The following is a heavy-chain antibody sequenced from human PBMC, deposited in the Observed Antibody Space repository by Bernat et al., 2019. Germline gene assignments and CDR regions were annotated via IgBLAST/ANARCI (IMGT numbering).Heavy chain of an antibody. V-gene: IGHV3-30-3*01. CDR1: GFTFSSYA. CDR3: ARDPLLKREPYY. Sequence: QVQLVESGGGVVQPGRSLRLSCAASGFTFSSYAMHWFRQAPGKGLEWVAVISYDGSNKYYADSVKGRFTISRDNSKNTLYLQMNSLRAEDTAVYYCARDPLLKREPYYWGQGTLVTVSS. J-gene: IGHJ4*02. CDR2: ISYDGSNK. D-gene: IGHD1-26*01.